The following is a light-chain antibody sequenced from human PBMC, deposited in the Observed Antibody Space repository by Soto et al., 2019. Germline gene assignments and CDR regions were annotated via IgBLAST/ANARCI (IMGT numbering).Light chain of an antibody. Sequence: EIVMTQSPATLSVSLGDRVTLSCRASQFVRSNSAWYQQKPGQAPRLLIYGASLRATGIPARFSGSGYGTEFTLTICSLQSEDFAVYYCHQYNTWPLTFGGGTKV. V-gene: IGKV3-15*01. CDR1: QFVRSN. J-gene: IGKJ4*01. CDR3: HQYNTWPLT. CDR2: GAS.